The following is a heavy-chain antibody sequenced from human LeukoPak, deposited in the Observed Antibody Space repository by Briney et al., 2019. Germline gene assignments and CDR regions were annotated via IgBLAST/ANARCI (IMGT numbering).Heavy chain of an antibody. V-gene: IGHV3-23*01. CDR1: GFTFSSYA. CDR2: ISGSGGST. D-gene: IGHD2-2*01. Sequence: GGSLRLSCAASGFTFSSYAMSWVRQAPGKGVEWVSAISGSGGSTYYADSVKGRFTISRDNSKNTLYLQMNSLRAEDTAVYYCAKAGGGYCSSTSCEGHPFDYWGQGTLVTVSS. J-gene: IGHJ4*02. CDR3: AKAGGGYCSSTSCEGHPFDY.